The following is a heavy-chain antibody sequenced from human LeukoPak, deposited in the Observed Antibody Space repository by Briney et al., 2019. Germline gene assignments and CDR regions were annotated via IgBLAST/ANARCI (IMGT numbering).Heavy chain of an antibody. Sequence: ASVKVSCKASGGTFSSYAINWVRQATGQGLEWMGWMNPNSGNTGYAQKFQGRVTMTRNTSISTAYMELSSLRSGDTAVYYCARGPYDFWSGYYYYYGMDVWGQGTTVTVSS. D-gene: IGHD3-3*01. V-gene: IGHV1-8*02. J-gene: IGHJ6*02. CDR2: MNPNSGNT. CDR1: GGTFSSYA. CDR3: ARGPYDFWSGYYYYYGMDV.